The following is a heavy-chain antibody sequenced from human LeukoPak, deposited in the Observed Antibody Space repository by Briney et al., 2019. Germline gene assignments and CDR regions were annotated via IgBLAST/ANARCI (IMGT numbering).Heavy chain of an antibody. D-gene: IGHD5-12*01. CDR2: INPNNGET. CDR1: GYTFTDYF. J-gene: IGHJ5*02. CDR3: ARDGYSGYHYHDWFDP. V-gene: IGHV1-2*02. Sequence: ASVKVSCKASGYTFTDYFMHWVRQAPGQGLEWMGWINPNNGETNYAQKFQGRVTMTSYTSISTAYMELSRLTSDDTAVYYCARDGYSGYHYHDWFDPLGQGTLVTVSS.